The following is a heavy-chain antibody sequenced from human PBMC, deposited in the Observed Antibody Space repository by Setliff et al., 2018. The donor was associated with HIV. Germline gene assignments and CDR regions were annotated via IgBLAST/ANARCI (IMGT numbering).Heavy chain of an antibody. Sequence: ASETLSLTCTVSGGSISSYYWSWIRQPPGGGLEWIGYSHNNGNTHYNPSLKSRVTISVDTSKNHVSLRLNSVTAADTAVYYCARQGSWLDSWGQGTLVTVSS. CDR2: SHNNGNT. CDR3: ARQGSWLDS. J-gene: IGHJ5*01. D-gene: IGHD2-15*01. CDR1: GGSISSYY. V-gene: IGHV4-59*08.